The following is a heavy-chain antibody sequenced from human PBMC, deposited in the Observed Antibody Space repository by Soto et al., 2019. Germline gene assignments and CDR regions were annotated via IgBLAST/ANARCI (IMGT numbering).Heavy chain of an antibody. D-gene: IGHD2-8*01. CDR3: VKLIGNSWLDF. Sequence: SQTLSLTCAISGDSVSSSSVTWNWIRQSPSRGLEWLGRTYYRSKWYNDYAESVKSRITINPDTSKNQFSLHLNSVTPEDTAVYYCVKLIGNSWLDFWGQGTLVTVSS. V-gene: IGHV6-1*01. CDR1: GDSVSSSSVT. CDR2: TYYRSKWYN. J-gene: IGHJ5*01.